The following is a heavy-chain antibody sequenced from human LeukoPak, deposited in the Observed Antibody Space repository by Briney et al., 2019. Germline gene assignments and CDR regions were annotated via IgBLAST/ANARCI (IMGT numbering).Heavy chain of an antibody. V-gene: IGHV4-34*01. CDR1: GGSFSGYY. CDR2: INHSGST. J-gene: IGHJ4*02. CDR3: ARFGAIAVAGAGGDY. Sequence: PSETLSLTCAVYGGSFSGYYWSWIRQPPGKGLEWIGEINHSGSTNYNPSLKSRVTISVDTSKNQFSLKLSSVTAADTAVYYCARFGAIAVAGAGGDYWGQGTLVTVSS. D-gene: IGHD6-19*01.